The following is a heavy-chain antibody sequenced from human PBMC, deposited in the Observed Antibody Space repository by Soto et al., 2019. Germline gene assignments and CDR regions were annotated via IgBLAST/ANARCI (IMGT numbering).Heavy chain of an antibody. CDR3: AKDIFVSVEYFQH. V-gene: IGHV3-30*18. CDR1: GFTFSNYD. CDR2: ISYDGSNK. Sequence: QVQLVESGGGVVQPGRSLRLSCAASGFTFSNYDMHWVRQAPGKGLEWVAVISYDGSNKYYADSVKGRFIISRDNSKNMVYLAMHSLRAEDTAVYYCAKDIFVSVEYFQHWGQGTLVTVSS. J-gene: IGHJ1*01.